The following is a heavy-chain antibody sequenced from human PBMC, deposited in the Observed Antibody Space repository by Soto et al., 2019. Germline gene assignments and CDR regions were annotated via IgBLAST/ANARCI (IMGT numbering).Heavy chain of an antibody. Sequence: GGSLRLSCAASGFTFDDYAMHWVRQAPGKGLEWVSLISGDGGSTYYVDSVKGRFTISRDNSKNSLYLQMNSLRTEDTALYYCAKDISPATIAVAGTGAFDIWGQGTMVTVSS. CDR1: GFTFDDYA. D-gene: IGHD6-19*01. CDR3: AKDISPATIAVAGTGAFDI. J-gene: IGHJ3*02. V-gene: IGHV3-43*02. CDR2: ISGDGGST.